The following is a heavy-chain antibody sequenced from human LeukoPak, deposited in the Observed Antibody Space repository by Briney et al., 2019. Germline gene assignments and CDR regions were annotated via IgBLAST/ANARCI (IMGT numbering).Heavy chain of an antibody. CDR2: IYHSGST. Sequence: ASETLSLTCTVSGYSISSGYYWGWIRQPPGKGLEWIGSIYHSGSTYYNPSLKSRATISIDTSKNQFSLTLSPVTAADTAVYYCAREYTLYISGWFIDYWGQGTVVTVSS. CDR1: GYSISSGYY. J-gene: IGHJ4*02. D-gene: IGHD6-19*01. CDR3: AREYTLYISGWFIDY. V-gene: IGHV4-38-2*02.